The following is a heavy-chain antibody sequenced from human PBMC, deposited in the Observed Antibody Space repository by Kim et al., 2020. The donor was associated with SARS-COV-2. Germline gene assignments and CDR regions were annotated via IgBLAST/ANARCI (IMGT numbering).Heavy chain of an antibody. J-gene: IGHJ6*02. V-gene: IGHV4-4*02. D-gene: IGHD6-13*01. CDR3: ARGYSSSWFNYYGMDV. Sequence: PAPTSRVTISVDKSKNQFSLKLSSVTAADTAVYYCARGYSSSWFNYYGMDVWGQGTTVTVSS.